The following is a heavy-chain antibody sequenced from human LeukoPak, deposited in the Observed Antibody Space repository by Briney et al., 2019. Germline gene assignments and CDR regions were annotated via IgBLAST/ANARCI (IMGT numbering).Heavy chain of an antibody. D-gene: IGHD3-22*01. J-gene: IGHJ4*02. Sequence: GASVKVSCKASGYTFTSYYMHWVRQAPGQGLEWMGIINPSGGSTSNAQKFQGRVTMTRDTSTSTAYMELSSLRSEDTAVYYCARDRPDDSSGWGFTFFDYWGQGTLVTVSS. CDR2: INPSGGST. CDR3: ARDRPDDSSGWGFTFFDY. CDR1: GYTFTSYY. V-gene: IGHV1-46*01.